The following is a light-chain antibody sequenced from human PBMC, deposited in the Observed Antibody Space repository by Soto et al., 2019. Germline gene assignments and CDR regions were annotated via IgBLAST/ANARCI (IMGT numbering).Light chain of an antibody. J-gene: IGLJ2*01. CDR1: SSDVGGYNY. CDR3: SSYTTGLTYVL. Sequence: QSALTRPASVSGSLGQSITISCIGTSSDVGGYNYVSWYQHHPGKAPKLIICDVSDRPSGISNRFSGSKSGNTAALTISGLQTEDEADYYCSSYTTGLTYVLFGGGTKLTVL. CDR2: DVS. V-gene: IGLV2-14*03.